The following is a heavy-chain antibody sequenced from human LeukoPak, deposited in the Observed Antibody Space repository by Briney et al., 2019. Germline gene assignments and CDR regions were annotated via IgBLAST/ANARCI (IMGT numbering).Heavy chain of an antibody. Sequence: GGSLRLSCAASGFTFSSYTMNWVRQPPGKGLEWVSNIGTSTTTIYYADFVKGRFTISRDNSKNTLFLQMNSLRPEDTAVYYCARDLGSYSCYWGQGTLVTVSS. V-gene: IGHV3-48*01. CDR1: GFTFSSYT. D-gene: IGHD1-26*01. CDR2: IGTSTTTI. J-gene: IGHJ4*02. CDR3: ARDLGSYSCY.